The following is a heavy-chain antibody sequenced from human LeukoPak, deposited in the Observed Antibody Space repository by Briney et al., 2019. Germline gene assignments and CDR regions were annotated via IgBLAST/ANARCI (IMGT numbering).Heavy chain of an antibody. Sequence: GGSLRLSCAASGFTFSNYAIYWVRQAPGKGLEWVSGMSSSGNTTYYADSVKGRFTMSRDNSKNTPYLQMNSLRAEDTAVYYCAKGISGSFDYWGQGTLVTVSS. J-gene: IGHJ4*02. CDR3: AKGISGSFDY. CDR2: MSSSGNTT. D-gene: IGHD6-19*01. CDR1: GFTFSNYA. V-gene: IGHV3-23*01.